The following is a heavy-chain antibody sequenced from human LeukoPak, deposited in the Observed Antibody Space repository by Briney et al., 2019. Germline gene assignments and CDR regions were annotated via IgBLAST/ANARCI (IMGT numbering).Heavy chain of an antibody. D-gene: IGHD5-18*01. CDR2: IRYDGSNK. J-gene: IGHJ6*03. CDR3: ATYSYGLLLNYYYMDV. CDR1: GFTFSSYG. Sequence: PGGSLRLSCAASGFTFSSYGMHWVRQAPGKGLEWVAFIRYDGSNKYYADSVKGRFTISRDNSKNTLYLQMNSLRAEDTAVYYCATYSYGLLLNYYYMDVWGKGTTVTISS. V-gene: IGHV3-30*02.